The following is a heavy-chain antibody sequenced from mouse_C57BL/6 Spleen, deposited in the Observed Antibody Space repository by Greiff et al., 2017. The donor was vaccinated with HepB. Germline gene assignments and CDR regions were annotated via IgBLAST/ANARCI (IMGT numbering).Heavy chain of an antibody. CDR3: ARNWEGDYYAMDY. CDR1: GFSLTSYG. V-gene: IGHV2-2*01. J-gene: IGHJ4*01. D-gene: IGHD4-1*01. Sequence: VKLVESGPGLVQPSQSLSITCTVSGFSLTSYGVHWVRQSPGKGLEWLGVIWSGGSTDYNAAFISRLSISKDNSKSQVFFKMNSLQADDTAIYYCARNWEGDYYAMDYWGQGTSVTVSS. CDR2: IWSGGST.